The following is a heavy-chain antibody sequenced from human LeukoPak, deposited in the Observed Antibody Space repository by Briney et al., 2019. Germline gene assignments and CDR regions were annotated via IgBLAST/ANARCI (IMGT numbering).Heavy chain of an antibody. CDR1: GFTFSNYA. CDR3: GTAIDNPTVATSYFDY. D-gene: IGHD5-12*01. CDR2: ISNDGSVE. V-gene: IGHV3-30*04. Sequence: GRSLRLSCAASGFTFSNYAIHWVRQAPGKGLGWVAVISNDGSVEYHADSVKGRVTTSRDNSKNTVSLQMSSLRAEDTAIYYFGTAIDNPTVATSYFDYWGQGALVTVSS. J-gene: IGHJ4*02.